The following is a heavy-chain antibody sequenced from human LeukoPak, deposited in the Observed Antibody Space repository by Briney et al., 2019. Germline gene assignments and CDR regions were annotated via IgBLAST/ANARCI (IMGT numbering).Heavy chain of an antibody. CDR3: AKVKWKLIGYFDY. CDR1: EFTFTSYA. D-gene: IGHD1-20*01. CDR2: LTGDGNT. J-gene: IGHJ4*02. Sequence: PGESLRLSCAASEFTFTSYAMSWVRQAPGKGLEWVSVLTGDGNTYYADSVKGRFTNSRDDSKNTLFLQMNSLRAEDTAVYFCAKVKWKLIGYFDYWGQGTLVTVSS. V-gene: IGHV3-23*01.